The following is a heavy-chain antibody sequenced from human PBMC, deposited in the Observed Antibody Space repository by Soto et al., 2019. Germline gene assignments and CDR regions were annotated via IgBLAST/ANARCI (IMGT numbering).Heavy chain of an antibody. Sequence: QVQLVQSGAEVKKPGASVKVSCKASGYTFTSYYMYWVRQAPGQGLEWMGIINPSGGSTSYAQKLQGRVTMTRVTSASTVYMELSSRGSEDTAVDYCARGLATINTFDIWGQGTMVTVSS. CDR1: GYTFTSYY. CDR3: ARGLATINTFDI. J-gene: IGHJ3*02. V-gene: IGHV1-46*04. D-gene: IGHD5-12*01. CDR2: INPSGGST.